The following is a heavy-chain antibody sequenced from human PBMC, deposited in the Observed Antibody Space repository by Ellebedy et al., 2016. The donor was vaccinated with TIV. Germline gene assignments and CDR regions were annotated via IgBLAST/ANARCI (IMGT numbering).Heavy chain of an antibody. CDR3: ARHRSVGATSYGMDV. J-gene: IGHJ6*02. Sequence: GESLKISCKGSGYSFTNYWIGWVRQMPGKGLECMGLLYPDDSDTAYSPSFQGQVTISADKSLSTAYLQWSSLKASDTAVYYCARHRSVGATSYGMDVWGQGTTVTVSS. D-gene: IGHD1-26*01. CDR2: LYPDDSDT. V-gene: IGHV5-51*01. CDR1: GYSFTNYW.